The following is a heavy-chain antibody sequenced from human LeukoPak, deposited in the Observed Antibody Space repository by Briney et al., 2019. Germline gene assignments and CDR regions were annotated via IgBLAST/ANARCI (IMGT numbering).Heavy chain of an antibody. Sequence: GGSLRLSCAASGFTFNNYAMSWVRQAPGKGLEWVSGLSGRGDSKYYSDSVKGRFSISRDNSRNTLYLQLNRLGAEDTAVYFCVKDRRETEMFTDGDFDSWGQGTLVTVSS. CDR2: LSGRGDSK. D-gene: IGHD5-24*01. J-gene: IGHJ4*02. CDR1: GFTFNNYA. CDR3: VKDRRETEMFTDGDFDS. V-gene: IGHV3-23*01.